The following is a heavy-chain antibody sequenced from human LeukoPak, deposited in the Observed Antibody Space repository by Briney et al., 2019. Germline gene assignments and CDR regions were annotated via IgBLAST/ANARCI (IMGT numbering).Heavy chain of an antibody. J-gene: IGHJ6*03. CDR3: ASRLGPGDYYYYMDV. CDR2: INPDSGGT. Sequence: ASVKVSCKASGYKFAGYYIHWVRQAPGQGLEWMGWINPDSGGTNYAQKFHGRFTMTRDASISTVYMELSRLRSDDTAVYYCASRLGPGDYYYYMDVWGKGTTVTVSS. D-gene: IGHD1-26*01. CDR1: GYKFAGYY. V-gene: IGHV1-2*02.